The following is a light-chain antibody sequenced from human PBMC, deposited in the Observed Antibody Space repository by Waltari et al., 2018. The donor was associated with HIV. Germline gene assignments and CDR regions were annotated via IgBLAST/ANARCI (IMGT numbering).Light chain of an antibody. Sequence: QSVLTQPPSASGTPGQRVTISCSGSSPNIESNTVNWYQQLPGTAPKLLIYVNSQRPSGVPDRFSGSKSGTSASLAISGLQSEDEADYYCAAWDDSLNGQLFGGGTKLTVL. CDR1: SPNIESNT. J-gene: IGLJ2*01. CDR2: VNS. V-gene: IGLV1-44*01. CDR3: AAWDDSLNGQL.